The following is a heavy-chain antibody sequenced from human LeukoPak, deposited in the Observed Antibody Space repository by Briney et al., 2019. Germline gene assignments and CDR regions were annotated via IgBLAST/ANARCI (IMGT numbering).Heavy chain of an antibody. D-gene: IGHD3-22*01. CDR3: ARLAYYLDSSGYYLYYFDN. J-gene: IGHJ4*02. CDR1: GYSISSGFY. CDR2: IYHSGST. V-gene: IGHV4-38-2*02. Sequence: SETLSLTCTVSGYSISSGFYWGWIRQSPEKGLEWIGTIYHSGSTYYNPSLKSRVAISVDTSKNQFSLKLSSVTAADTAVYFCARLAYYLDSSGYYLYYFDNWGQGTPVTVSS.